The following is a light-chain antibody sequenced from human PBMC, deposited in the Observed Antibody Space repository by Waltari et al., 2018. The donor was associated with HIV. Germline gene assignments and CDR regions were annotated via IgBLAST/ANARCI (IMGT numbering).Light chain of an antibody. V-gene: IGLV1-51*01. CDR2: ENN. Sequence: QSVLTQPPSVSAAPGQKVTISCSGSNSNIGNNYVSWYQQLPGTAPKLLIYENNKRPSGIRDRCSGAKSGTSATLGIAGLQTGDEADYYCGTWDSSLSAGVFGGGTKLTVL. J-gene: IGLJ2*01. CDR1: NSNIGNNY. CDR3: GTWDSSLSAGV.